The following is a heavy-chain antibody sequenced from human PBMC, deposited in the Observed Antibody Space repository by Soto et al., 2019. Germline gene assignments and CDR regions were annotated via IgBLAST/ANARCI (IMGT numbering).Heavy chain of an antibody. CDR3: ASSRSGSLYSFDY. CDR2: ISSSSSYI. CDR1: GFTFSSYS. Sequence: GGSLRLSCAASGFTFSSYSMNWVRQAPGKGLEWVSSISSSSSYIYYADSVKGRFTISRDNAKNSLYLQMNSLRAEDTAVYYCASSRSGSLYSFDYWGQGTLVTVSS. J-gene: IGHJ4*02. D-gene: IGHD3-22*01. V-gene: IGHV3-21*01.